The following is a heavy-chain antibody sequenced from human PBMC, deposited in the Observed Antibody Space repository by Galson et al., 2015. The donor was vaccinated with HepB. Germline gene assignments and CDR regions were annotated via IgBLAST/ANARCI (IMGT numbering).Heavy chain of an antibody. CDR2: IKQDGSEK. D-gene: IGHD6-19*01. J-gene: IGHJ6*02. Sequence: SLRLSCAASGFTFSSYWMSWVRQAPGKGLEWVANIKQDGSEKYYVDSVKGRFTISRDNAKNSLYLQMNSLRAEDAAVYYCASFTGSGWYNFGYYGMDVWGQGTTVTVSS. V-gene: IGHV3-7*03. CDR1: GFTFSSYW. CDR3: ASFTGSGWYNFGYYGMDV.